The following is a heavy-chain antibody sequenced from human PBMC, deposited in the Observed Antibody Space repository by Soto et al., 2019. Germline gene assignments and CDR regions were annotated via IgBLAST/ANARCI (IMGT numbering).Heavy chain of an antibody. V-gene: IGHV4-4*07. D-gene: IGHD3-22*01. CDR1: VGSISSYY. CDR2: IYTSGST. Sequence: SETPSLTCTVSVGSISSYYWSWIRQPAGKGLEWIGRIYTSGSTNYNPSLKSRVTMSVGTSKNQFSLKLSSVTAADTAVYYCARDQYYYDSSGYYSWFDPWGQGTLVTVSS. J-gene: IGHJ5*02. CDR3: ARDQYYYDSSGYYSWFDP.